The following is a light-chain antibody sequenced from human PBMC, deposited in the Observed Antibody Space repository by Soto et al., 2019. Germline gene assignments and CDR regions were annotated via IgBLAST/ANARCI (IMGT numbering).Light chain of an antibody. CDR3: QQYKSYSPT. CDR1: QSISSC. Sequence: DTQMTQSPSTLSASVGDKVTITCRASQSISSCLAWYQQRPGRAPNLLIHTASTLKSRVPSRFSGSGSGTEFTLTISSLQPDDFATYYCQQYKSYSPTFGQGTKVEIK. V-gene: IGKV1-5*03. CDR2: TAS. J-gene: IGKJ1*01.